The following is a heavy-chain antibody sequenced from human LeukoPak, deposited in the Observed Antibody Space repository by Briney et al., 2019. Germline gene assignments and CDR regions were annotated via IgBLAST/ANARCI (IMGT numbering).Heavy chain of an antibody. CDR2: IYYSGST. J-gene: IGHJ6*02. Sequence: SETLSLTCTVSGGSISSSSYYWGWIRQPPGKGLEWIGSIYYSGSTYYNPSLKSRVTISVDTSKNQFSLKLSSVTAADTAVYYCARQPSRIHYYYYYGMDVWGQGTTVTASS. CDR3: ARQPSRIHYYYYYGMDV. CDR1: GGSISSSSYY. V-gene: IGHV4-39*01.